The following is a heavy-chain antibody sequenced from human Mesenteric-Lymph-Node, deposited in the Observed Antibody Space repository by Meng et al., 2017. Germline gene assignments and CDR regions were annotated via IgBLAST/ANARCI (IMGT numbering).Heavy chain of an antibody. D-gene: IGHD1-26*01. CDR2: IYHSGST. CDR1: GGSISSGGYS. CDR3: ARDGVGATMADWYFDL. J-gene: IGHJ2*01. V-gene: IGHV4-30-2*01. Sequence: QLPSAGSGSGRGKPSQTLSLTCAVSGGSISSGGYSWSWIRQPPGKGLEWIGYIYHSGSTNYNPSLKSRVTISVDTSKNQFSLKLSSVTAADTAVYYCARDGVGATMADWYFDLWGRGTLVTVSS.